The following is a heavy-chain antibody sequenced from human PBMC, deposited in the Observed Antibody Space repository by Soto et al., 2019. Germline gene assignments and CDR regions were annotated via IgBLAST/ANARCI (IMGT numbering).Heavy chain of an antibody. CDR2: IRYGGST. CDR3: AKDASCYSCGA. J-gene: IGHJ4*02. Sequence: QLQLQESGPGLVKPSETLSLTCAVSGGSISSSNFYWGWFRQPPGQGLVWIGSIRYGGSTYYSPSLESRVTISVDTSKNQFSLNVSSVTAADTAVYYCAKDASCYSCGAWGQGALVTVSS. V-gene: IGHV4-39*01. CDR1: GGSISSSNFY. D-gene: IGHD2-15*01.